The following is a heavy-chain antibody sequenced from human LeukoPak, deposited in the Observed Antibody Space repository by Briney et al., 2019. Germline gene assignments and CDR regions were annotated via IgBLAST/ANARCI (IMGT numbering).Heavy chain of an antibody. V-gene: IGHV4-34*01. CDR1: GGSFSGYY. CDR2: INHSGST. CDR3: AILPRGYSYGLYYYYYMDV. J-gene: IGHJ6*03. Sequence: SETLSLTCAVYGGSFSGYYWSWIRQPPGKWLEWIGEINHSGSTNYNPSLKSRVPRSVETSTNQFSLKLSSVTAADTAVYYCAILPRGYSYGLYYYYYMDVWGKGTTVTVSS. D-gene: IGHD5-18*01.